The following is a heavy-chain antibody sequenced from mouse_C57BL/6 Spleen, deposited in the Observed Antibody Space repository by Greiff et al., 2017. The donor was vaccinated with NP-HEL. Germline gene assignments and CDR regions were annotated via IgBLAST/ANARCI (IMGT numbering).Heavy chain of an antibody. D-gene: IGHD1-1*01. V-gene: IGHV5-12*01. Sequence: EVKLQESGGGLVQPGGSLKLSCAASGFTFSDYYMYWVRQTPEKRLEWVAYISNGGGSTYYPDTVKGRFTLSRDNAKNTLYLQMSRLKSEDTAMYYCARLDITTDLYFDYWGQGTTLTVSS. CDR3: ARLDITTDLYFDY. CDR1: GFTFSDYY. J-gene: IGHJ2*01. CDR2: ISNGGGST.